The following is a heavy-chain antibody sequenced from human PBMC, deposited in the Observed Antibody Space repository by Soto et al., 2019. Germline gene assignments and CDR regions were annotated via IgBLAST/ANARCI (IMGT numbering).Heavy chain of an antibody. J-gene: IGHJ4*01. CDR3: ARDLLVFDTSGFHF. D-gene: IGHD3-9*01. CDR2: IHHSGTT. CDR1: GDPIGSGDFY. V-gene: IGHV4-30-4*01. Sequence: QVLLQESGPGLVKASQTLSLDCTVSGDPIGSGDFYWTWIRQTPERGLEWIGNIHHSGTTSYNPALGNRISISMDTSRNVFSLSLTSVGVADAAVYFCARDLLVFDTSGFHFWGRGILVSV.